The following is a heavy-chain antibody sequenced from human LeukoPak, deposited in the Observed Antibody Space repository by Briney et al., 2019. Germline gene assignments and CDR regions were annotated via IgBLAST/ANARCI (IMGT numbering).Heavy chain of an antibody. Sequence: ASVKVSCKASGYTFTSYGISWVRQAPGQGLEWMGWISAYNSNPNYAQKFQGRVTMTEDTSTDTAYMELSSLRSEDTAVYYCATEHSSSWSTFDYWGQGTLVTVSS. V-gene: IGHV1-18*01. CDR3: ATEHSSSWSTFDY. J-gene: IGHJ4*02. CDR2: ISAYNSNP. D-gene: IGHD6-13*01. CDR1: GYTFTSYG.